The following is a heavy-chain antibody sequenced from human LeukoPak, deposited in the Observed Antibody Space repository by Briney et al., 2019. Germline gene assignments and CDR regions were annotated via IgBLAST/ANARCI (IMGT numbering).Heavy chain of an antibody. CDR2: IDYSGST. Sequence: SETLSLTCTLSGGSISTDYWNWLRQPPGQGLEWIGYIDYSGSTNYNPSLKSRVTILVDTSKNQFSLRLSSVTAADTAVYYCARAWGRDFNYWGQGTLVTVSS. CDR3: ARAWGRDFNY. D-gene: IGHD7-27*01. CDR1: GGSISTDY. J-gene: IGHJ4*02. V-gene: IGHV4-59*01.